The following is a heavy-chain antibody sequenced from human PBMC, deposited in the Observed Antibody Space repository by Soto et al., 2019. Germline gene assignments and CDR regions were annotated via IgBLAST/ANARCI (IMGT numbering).Heavy chain of an antibody. Sequence: SETLSLTCTVSGGSISSYYWSWIRQPPGKGLEWIGYIYYSGSTNYNPSLKSRVTISVDTSKNQFSLKLSSVTAADTAVYYCARSKDIVATIIDYWGQGTLVTVFS. V-gene: IGHV4-59*01. D-gene: IGHD5-12*01. J-gene: IGHJ4*02. CDR3: ARSKDIVATIIDY. CDR1: GGSISSYY. CDR2: IYYSGST.